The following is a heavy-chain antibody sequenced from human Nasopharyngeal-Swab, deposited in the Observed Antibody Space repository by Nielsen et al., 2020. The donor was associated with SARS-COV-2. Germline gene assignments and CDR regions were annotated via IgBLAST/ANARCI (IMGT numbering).Heavy chain of an antibody. CDR2: IIPLFDTA. J-gene: IGHJ3*02. Sequence: SVKVSCKASGGTFSSFAINWVRQAPGQGLEWTGGIIPLFDTAYYAQRFQGRVTITADESTSTAYMGLSSLRSEDTAVYYCARGRDIIVEPTDTDAFDIWGQGTMVTVSS. V-gene: IGHV1-69*13. CDR3: ARGRDIIVEPTDTDAFDI. D-gene: IGHD2-2*01. CDR1: GGTFSSFA.